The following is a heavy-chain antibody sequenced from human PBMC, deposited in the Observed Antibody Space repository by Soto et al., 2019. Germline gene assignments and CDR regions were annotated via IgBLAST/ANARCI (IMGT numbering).Heavy chain of an antibody. J-gene: IGHJ3*02. CDR2: TYYRSKWYN. Sequence: KQSQTLSLTCAISGDSVSSNSAAWNWIRQSPSRGLEWLGRTYYRSKWYNDYAVSVKSRITINPDTSKNQFSLQLNSVTPEDTAVYYCARKVPATSVRALDIWGQGTMVTVSS. D-gene: IGHD2-15*01. CDR3: ARKVPATSVRALDI. V-gene: IGHV6-1*01. CDR1: GDSVSSNSAA.